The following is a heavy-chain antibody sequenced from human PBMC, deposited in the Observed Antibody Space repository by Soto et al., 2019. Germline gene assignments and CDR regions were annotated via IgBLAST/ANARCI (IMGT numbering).Heavy chain of an antibody. CDR3: ARDSLMIDVIDAFDI. CDR1: SYTFTSYG. CDR2: ISAYNGKT. D-gene: IGHD3-22*01. J-gene: IGHJ3*02. V-gene: IGHV1-18*01. Sequence: GASVKVSCKASSYTFTSYGISWVRQAPGQGLEWMGWISAYNGKTNYAQKLQGRVTMTTDTSTSTAYMELRSLRSDDTAVYYCARDSLMIDVIDAFDIWGQGTMVTVSS.